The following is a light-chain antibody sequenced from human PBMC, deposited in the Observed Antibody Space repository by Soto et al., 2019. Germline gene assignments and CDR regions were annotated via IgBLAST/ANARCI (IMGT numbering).Light chain of an antibody. CDR3: QQYGSSRT. V-gene: IGKV3-20*01. J-gene: IGKJ1*01. CDR1: QSVSNNY. CDR2: GAS. Sequence: EIVLTQSPGTLSLSPGERATLSCRASQSVSNNYLAWYQQKPGQAPRLLIYGASIRATGIPDRFSGSGSGTDFTLTISRLDPEDFAVYYCQQYGSSRTFGQGTKVEIK.